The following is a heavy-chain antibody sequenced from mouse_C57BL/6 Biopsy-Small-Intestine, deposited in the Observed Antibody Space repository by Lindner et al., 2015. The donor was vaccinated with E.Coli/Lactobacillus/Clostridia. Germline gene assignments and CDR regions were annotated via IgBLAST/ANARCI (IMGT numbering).Heavy chain of an antibody. V-gene: IGHV1-82*01. J-gene: IGHJ4*01. CDR3: ARTGGNYIYYYAMDY. CDR1: GYAFSSSW. Sequence: VQLQESGPELVKPGASVKISCKASGYAFSSSWVNWVKQRPGKGLEWIGRIYPGDGNPNYNGKFKGKATLTADKSSSTAYMQLSSLTSEDSAVYFCARTGGNYIYYYAMDYWGQGTSVTVSS. D-gene: IGHD2-1*01. CDR2: IYPGDGNP.